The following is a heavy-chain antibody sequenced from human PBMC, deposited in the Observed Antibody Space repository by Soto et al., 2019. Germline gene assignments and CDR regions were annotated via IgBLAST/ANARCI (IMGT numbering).Heavy chain of an antibody. CDR1: GFTFSSCT. V-gene: IGHV3-23*01. CDR2: VRRSGA. CDR3: AKVLTDDNGCYHFDS. J-gene: IGHJ4*02. D-gene: IGHD6-19*01. Sequence: EVQLLESGGGLVQPGGSLRLSCVTSGFTFSSCTMNWVRQAPGQGLEWVSSVRRSGAYYADSVKGRFTISRDNSRSTLHLQMDSLRAEDTAVYYCAKVLTDDNGCYHFDSWGQGTLVTVSS.